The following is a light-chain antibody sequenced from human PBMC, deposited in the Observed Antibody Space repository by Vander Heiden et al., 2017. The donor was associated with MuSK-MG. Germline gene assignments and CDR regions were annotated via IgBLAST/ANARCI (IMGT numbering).Light chain of an antibody. J-gene: IGLJ2*01. V-gene: IGLV1-47*01. CDR1: DSNVGTNF. CDR3: AAWDDSRTGL. Sequence: QSVLTQPPSASGAPGQRVTISCSGSDSNVGTNFVHWYQQLPGTAPKLIIYRNDQRPAGVPDRFSGSKYGNSASLAISGLRSEDEAYYYCAAWDDSRTGLFGGGTKLSVL. CDR2: RND.